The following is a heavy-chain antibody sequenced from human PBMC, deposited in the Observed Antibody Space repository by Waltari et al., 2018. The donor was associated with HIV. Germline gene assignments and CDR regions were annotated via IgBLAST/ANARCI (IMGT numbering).Heavy chain of an antibody. J-gene: IGHJ4*02. Sequence: EVQLVESGGGLVQPGGSLRLSCAASGFTFSSYWMSWVRQAPGKGLEWVANIKQDVSEIYYVDAVKGRFTISRDNAKNSLYLQMNSLRAEDTAVYFCARRGGRSSPLGYWGQGTLVTVSS. CDR3: ARRGGRSSPLGY. CDR2: IKQDVSEI. V-gene: IGHV3-7*01. D-gene: IGHD6-13*01. CDR1: GFTFSSYW.